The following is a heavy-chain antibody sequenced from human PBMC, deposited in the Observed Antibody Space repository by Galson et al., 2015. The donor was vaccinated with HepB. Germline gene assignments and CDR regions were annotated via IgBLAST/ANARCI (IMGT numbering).Heavy chain of an antibody. V-gene: IGHV3-23*01. CDR1: GFTFSNYA. J-gene: IGHJ3*01. CDR3: VKWARPGYGYFSEGFDV. CDR2: ISDGGDDT. D-gene: IGHD2-2*03. Sequence: SLRLSCAASGFTFSNYAMSWVRQAPGKGLEWVPAISDGGDDTYYADSVRGRLTISRDNFKNTLYLQMNSLRAEDTAAYYCVKWARPGYGYFSEGFDVWGQGTMVTVSS.